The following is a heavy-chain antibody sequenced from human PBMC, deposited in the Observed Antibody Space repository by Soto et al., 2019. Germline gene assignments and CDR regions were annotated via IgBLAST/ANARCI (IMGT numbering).Heavy chain of an antibody. CDR3: ASTKDETLYFDY. Sequence: SETLSLTCTASGDSISITSYYWGWVRQPPGKGLEWIGSIHYSGSTHYNPSLQSRVTISGDASKKQFSLKLRSVTAADTAVYYCASTKDETLYFDYWGQGTLVTVSS. CDR1: GDSISITSYY. D-gene: IGHD2-15*01. V-gene: IGHV4-39*01. J-gene: IGHJ4*02. CDR2: IHYSGST.